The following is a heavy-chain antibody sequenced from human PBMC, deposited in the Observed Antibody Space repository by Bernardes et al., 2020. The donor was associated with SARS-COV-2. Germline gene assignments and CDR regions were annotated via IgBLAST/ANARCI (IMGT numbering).Heavy chain of an antibody. V-gene: IGHV3-74*01. Sequence: GGSLRLSCAASGFTFSNYWMHWGRQAPGEGLVWVSRINTDARADYADSVRGRFTISRDDAKNTLYLQMNSLRVEDTAVYYCATGGTGNSAPGMDVWGLGTTVTVSS. J-gene: IGHJ6*02. CDR3: ATGGTGNSAPGMDV. CDR1: GFTFSNYW. CDR2: INTDARA. D-gene: IGHD5-18*01.